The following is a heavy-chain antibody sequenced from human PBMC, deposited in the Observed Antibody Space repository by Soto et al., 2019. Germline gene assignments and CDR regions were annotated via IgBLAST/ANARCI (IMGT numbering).Heavy chain of an antibody. CDR1: GFTFSDYY. CDR3: ARAGNYYDSSGYYAQDY. D-gene: IGHD3-22*01. V-gene: IGHV3-11*01. J-gene: IGHJ4*02. CDR2: ISSSGSTI. Sequence: GGSLRLSCAASGFTFSDYYMGWIRQAPGKGLEWVSYISSSGSTIYYADSVKGRFTISRDNAKNSLYLQMNSLRAEDTAVYYCARAGNYYDSSGYYAQDYWGQGTLVTVSS.